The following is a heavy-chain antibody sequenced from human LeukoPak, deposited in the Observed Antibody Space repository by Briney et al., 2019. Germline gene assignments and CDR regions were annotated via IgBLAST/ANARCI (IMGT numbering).Heavy chain of an antibody. D-gene: IGHD6-13*01. Sequence: SVKVSCKASGGTFSSYAISWVRQAPGQGLEWMGRIIPIFGTANYAQKFQGRVTITTDESTSTAYMELSSLRSEDTAVYYCARDGAAARTFDNWGQGTLVTVSS. CDR2: IIPIFGTA. J-gene: IGHJ4*02. CDR3: ARDGAAARTFDN. CDR1: GGTFSSYA. V-gene: IGHV1-69*05.